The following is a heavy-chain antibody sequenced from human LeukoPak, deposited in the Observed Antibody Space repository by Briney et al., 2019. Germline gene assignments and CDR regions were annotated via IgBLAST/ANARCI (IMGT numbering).Heavy chain of an antibody. Sequence: ASVKVSCKASGYTCTTYGISWVRQAPGQGLEWMGWISAYNGNTNYAQKLQGRVTMTTDTSTSTAYMELSSLRSEDTAVYYCAREAYCGGDCAFDIWGQGTMVTVSS. J-gene: IGHJ3*02. CDR1: GYTCTTYG. CDR2: ISAYNGNT. V-gene: IGHV1-18*01. CDR3: AREAYCGGDCAFDI. D-gene: IGHD2-21*02.